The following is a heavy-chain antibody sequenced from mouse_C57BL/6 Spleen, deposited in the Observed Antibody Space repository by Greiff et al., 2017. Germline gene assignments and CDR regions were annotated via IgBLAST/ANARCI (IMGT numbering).Heavy chain of an antibody. CDR2: IRNKANGYTT. CDR3: ARSMAYDYDGYFDV. CDR1: GFTFTDYY. V-gene: IGHV7-3*01. D-gene: IGHD2-4*01. Sequence: VQVVESGGGLVQPGGSLSLSCAASGFTFTDYYMSWVRQPPGKALEWLGFIRNKANGYTTEYSASVKGRFTISRDNSQSILYLQMNALRAEDSATYYCARSMAYDYDGYFDVWGTGTTVTVSS. J-gene: IGHJ1*03.